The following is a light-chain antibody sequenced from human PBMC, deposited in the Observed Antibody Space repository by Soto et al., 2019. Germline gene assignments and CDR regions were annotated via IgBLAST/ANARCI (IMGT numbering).Light chain of an antibody. V-gene: IGKV1-9*01. CDR1: QAIINY. Sequence: ITLTQSPSSLSASVGDRVTITCRASQAIINYLAWYQQKPGKAPQLLIYGASTLQRGVPSRFSATVPGTEFSLTITSLQPEDFATYYCQQLFDSPITFGQGTRQAIK. J-gene: IGKJ5*01. CDR2: GAS. CDR3: QQLFDSPIT.